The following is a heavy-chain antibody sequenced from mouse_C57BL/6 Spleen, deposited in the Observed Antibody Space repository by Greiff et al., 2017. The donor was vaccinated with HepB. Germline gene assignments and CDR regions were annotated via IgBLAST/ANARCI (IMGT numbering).Heavy chain of an antibody. Sequence: EVKLMESGPELVKPGDSVKISCKASGYSFTGYFMNWVMQSHGKSLEWIGRINPYNGDTFYNQKFKGKATLTVDKSSSTAHMELRSLTSEDSAVYYCARDQGTTVFRYWYFDVWGTGTTVTVSS. CDR1: GYSFTGYF. V-gene: IGHV1-20*01. CDR2: INPYNGDT. D-gene: IGHD1-1*01. J-gene: IGHJ1*03. CDR3: ARDQGTTVFRYWYFDV.